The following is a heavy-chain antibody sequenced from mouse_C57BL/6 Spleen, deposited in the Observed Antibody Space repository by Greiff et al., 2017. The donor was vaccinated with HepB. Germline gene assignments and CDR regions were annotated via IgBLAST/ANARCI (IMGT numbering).Heavy chain of an antibody. J-gene: IGHJ4*01. Sequence: EVQVVESGPGLVKPSPSLSLTCSVTGYSITSGYYWNWIRQFPGNKLEWMGYISYDGSNNYNPSLKNRISITRDTSKNQFFLKLNSVTTEDTATYYCAREEDYYGSTLDAMDYWGQGTSVTVSS. V-gene: IGHV3-6*01. D-gene: IGHD1-1*01. CDR2: ISYDGSN. CDR1: GYSITSGYY. CDR3: AREEDYYGSTLDAMDY.